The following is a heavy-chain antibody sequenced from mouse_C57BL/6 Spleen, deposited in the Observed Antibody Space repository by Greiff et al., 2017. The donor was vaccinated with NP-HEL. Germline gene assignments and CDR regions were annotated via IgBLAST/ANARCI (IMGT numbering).Heavy chain of an antibody. Sequence: EVQLQQSGPVLVKPGASVKMSCKASGYTFTDYYMNWVKQSHGKSLEWIGVINPYNGGTSYNQKFKGKATLTVDKSSSTAYMELNSLTSEDSAVYYCARGGGFMDYWGQGTSVTVSS. CDR3: ARGGGFMDY. CDR1: GYTFTDYY. CDR2: INPYNGGT. J-gene: IGHJ4*01. V-gene: IGHV1-19*01.